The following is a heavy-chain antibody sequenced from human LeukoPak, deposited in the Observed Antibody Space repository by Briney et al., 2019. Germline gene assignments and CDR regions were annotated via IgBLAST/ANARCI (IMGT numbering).Heavy chain of an antibody. Sequence: GGSLRLSCAASGFTFSSYSMNWVRQAPGKGLEWVSSISSSSSYIYYADSVKGRFTISRDNSKNTLYLQMNSLRAEDTAVYYCARDLEDVGFDYWGQGTLVTVSS. CDR1: GFTFSSYS. J-gene: IGHJ4*02. D-gene: IGHD3-3*01. V-gene: IGHV3-21*01. CDR2: ISSSSSYI. CDR3: ARDLEDVGFDY.